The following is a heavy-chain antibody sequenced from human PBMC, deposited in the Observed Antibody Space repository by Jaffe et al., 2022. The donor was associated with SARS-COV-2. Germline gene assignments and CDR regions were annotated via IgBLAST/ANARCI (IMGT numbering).Heavy chain of an antibody. CDR3: ARDRRLVVRGVIMDYMDV. CDR2: INAGNGNT. V-gene: IGHV1-3*01. CDR1: GYTFTSYA. Sequence: QVQLVQSGAEVKKPGASVKVSCKASGYTFTSYAMHWVRQAPGQRLEWMGWINAGNGNTKYSQKFQGRVTITRDTSASTAYMELSSLRSEDTAVYYCARDRRLVVRGVIMDYMDVWGKGTTVTVSS. J-gene: IGHJ6*03. D-gene: IGHD3-10*01.